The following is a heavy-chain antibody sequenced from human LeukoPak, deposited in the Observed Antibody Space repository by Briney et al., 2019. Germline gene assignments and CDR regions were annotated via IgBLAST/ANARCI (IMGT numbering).Heavy chain of an antibody. CDR1: GFTFSDYL. V-gene: IGHV3-72*01. D-gene: IGHD6-19*01. Sequence: GGSLRLSCGASGFTFSDYLMDWVRQTPGKGLEWVARIRVKASSYTTEYAASVEGRFIISRDDSKSSLYLQMNSLKSEDTAVYYCAAGARGSAPFDYWGQGTPVIVSS. J-gene: IGHJ4*02. CDR2: IRVKASSYTT. CDR3: AAGARGSAPFDY.